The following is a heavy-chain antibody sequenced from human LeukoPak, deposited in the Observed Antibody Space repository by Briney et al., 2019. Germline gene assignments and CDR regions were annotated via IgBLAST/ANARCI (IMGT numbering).Heavy chain of an antibody. V-gene: IGHV3-7*01. CDR1: GFTFSGYW. Sequence: GGSLRLSCAASGFTFSGYWMSWVRQAPGKGLEWVANIKQDESETYYVDSMKGRFTISRDNAKNSLFLQMDSLRAEDTAVYFCAREVSPWFFDVWGRGALVTVSS. CDR2: IKQDESET. CDR3: AREVSPWFFDV. J-gene: IGHJ2*01.